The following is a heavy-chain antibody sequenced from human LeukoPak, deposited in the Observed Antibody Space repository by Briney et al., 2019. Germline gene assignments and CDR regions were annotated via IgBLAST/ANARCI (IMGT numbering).Heavy chain of an antibody. V-gene: IGHV2-5*02. CDR3: AHGSSSSWPYYFDF. CDR1: GFSLSTSEVG. D-gene: IGHD6-13*01. J-gene: IGHJ4*02. Sequence: ESGPTLVKPTQTLTLTCTFSGFSLSTSEVGVGWIRQPPGKALEWLALIYWDDYKRYSPSLKSRLTITKDTSKNQVDLTMTNMDPVDTATYYCAHGSSSSWPYYFDFWGQGTLVTVSS. CDR2: IYWDDYK.